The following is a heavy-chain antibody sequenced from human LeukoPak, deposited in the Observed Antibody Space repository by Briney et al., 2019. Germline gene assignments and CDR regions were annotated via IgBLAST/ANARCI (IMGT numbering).Heavy chain of an antibody. CDR2: ISTSGST. V-gene: IGHV4-4*07. J-gene: IGHJ4*02. Sequence: SETLSLTCTVSGGSINNYYWSWIRQPAGKGLEWIGRISTSGSTNYNPSLKSRVTMSLDTSKNQFSLKLSSVTAADTAVYYCAGTTVTGDYWGQGTLVTVSS. CDR1: GGSINNYY. D-gene: IGHD4-17*01. CDR3: AGTTVTGDY.